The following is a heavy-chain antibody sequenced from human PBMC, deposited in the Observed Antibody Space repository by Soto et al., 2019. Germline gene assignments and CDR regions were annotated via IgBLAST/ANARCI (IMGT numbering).Heavy chain of an antibody. V-gene: IGHV4-34*01. CDR3: ARGGRVAVAGTRGWFDP. J-gene: IGHJ5*02. Sequence: SETLSLTCAVYGGSFSGYYWSWIRQPPGKGLEWIGEINHSGSTNYNPSLKSRVTISVDTSKNQFSLKLGSVTAADTAVYYCARGGRVAVAGTRGWFDPWGQGTLVTVSS. CDR1: GGSFSGYY. CDR2: INHSGST. D-gene: IGHD6-19*01.